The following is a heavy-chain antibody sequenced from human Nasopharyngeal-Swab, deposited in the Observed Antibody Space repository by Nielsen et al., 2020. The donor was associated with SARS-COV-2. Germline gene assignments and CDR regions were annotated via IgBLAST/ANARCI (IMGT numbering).Heavy chain of an antibody. CDR2: IFSNDEK. V-gene: IGHV2-26*01. CDR3: ARALSGSYVYYYYGMDV. Sequence: SGPTLVKPTETLTLTCTVSGFSLSNARMGVSWIRQPPGKALEWLAHIFSNDEKSYSTSLKSRLTISKDTSKSQVVLTMTNMDPVDTATYYCARALSGSYVYYYYGMDVWGQGTTVTVSS. D-gene: IGHD1-26*01. J-gene: IGHJ6*02. CDR1: GFSLSNARMG.